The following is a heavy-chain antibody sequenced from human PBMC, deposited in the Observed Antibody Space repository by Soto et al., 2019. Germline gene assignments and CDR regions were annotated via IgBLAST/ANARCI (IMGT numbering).Heavy chain of an antibody. J-gene: IGHJ6*02. CDR2: IIPILGIA. CDR1: GGTFRSYT. D-gene: IGHD1-26*01. CDR3: ARLRTTTAHSPDV. V-gene: IGHV1-69*02. Sequence: SVKVSCKASGGTFRSYTISWVRQAPGQGLEWMGRIIPILGIANYAQKFQGRVTITADKSTSTAYMELSSLRSEDTAVYYCARLRTTTAHSPDVWGQGTTVTSP.